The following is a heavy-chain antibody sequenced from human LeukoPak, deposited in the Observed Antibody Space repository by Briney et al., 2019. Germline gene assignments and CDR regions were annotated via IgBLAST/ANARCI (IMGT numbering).Heavy chain of an antibody. D-gene: IGHD6-6*01. V-gene: IGHV4-59*01. J-gene: IGHJ4*02. CDR2: IYYSGST. Sequence: SETLSLTXTVSGGSISSYYWSWIRQPPGKGLEWIGYIYYSGSTNYNPSLKSRVTISVDTSKNQFSLKLSSVTAADTAVYYCARTNEYSSSFDYWGQGTLVTVSS. CDR1: GGSISSYY. CDR3: ARTNEYSSSFDY.